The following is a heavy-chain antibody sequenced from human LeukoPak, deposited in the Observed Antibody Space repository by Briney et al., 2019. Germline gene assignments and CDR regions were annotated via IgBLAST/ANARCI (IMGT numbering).Heavy chain of an antibody. Sequence: GGSLRLSCAASGFTFSSYGMHWVRQAPGKGLEWVAFIRYDGSNKYYADSVKGRFTISRDNSKNTLYLQMNSLRAEDTAVYYCARMGYYDSSGYYGLGAFDIWGQGTMVTVSS. D-gene: IGHD3-22*01. J-gene: IGHJ3*02. CDR2: IRYDGSNK. CDR3: ARMGYYDSSGYYGLGAFDI. V-gene: IGHV3-30*02. CDR1: GFTFSSYG.